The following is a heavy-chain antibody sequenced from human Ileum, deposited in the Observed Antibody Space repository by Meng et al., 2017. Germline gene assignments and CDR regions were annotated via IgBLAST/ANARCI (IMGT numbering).Heavy chain of an antibody. Sequence: VQLKEAGPGLVKPSGTLALTCAGPGASISTSNLWNWVRQPPGKGLEWIGEIHHSGTTNYNPSLKSRVTISLDKSKNQFSLELRSVTAADTAVYYCARHDYGDPTAAFDYWGQGTLVTVSS. V-gene: IGHV4-4*02. CDR3: ARHDYGDPTAAFDY. D-gene: IGHD4-17*01. CDR1: GASISTSNL. J-gene: IGHJ4*02. CDR2: IHHSGTT.